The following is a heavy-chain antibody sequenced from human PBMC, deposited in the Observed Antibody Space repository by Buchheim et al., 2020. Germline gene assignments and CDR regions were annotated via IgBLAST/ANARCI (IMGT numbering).Heavy chain of an antibody. CDR1: GFTFRTFS. Sequence: QVQLLESGGGVVQPGRSLRLSCAASGFTFRTFSMHWVRQAPGKGLECVAVISLDGSKKYCAESVKGRFTISRDNSKNTLFLQMNSLRVEDTAVYYCAREYYGLLTGYYYDYWGQGT. J-gene: IGHJ4*02. D-gene: IGHD3-9*01. CDR2: ISLDGSKK. CDR3: AREYYGLLTGYYYDY. V-gene: IGHV3-30*04.